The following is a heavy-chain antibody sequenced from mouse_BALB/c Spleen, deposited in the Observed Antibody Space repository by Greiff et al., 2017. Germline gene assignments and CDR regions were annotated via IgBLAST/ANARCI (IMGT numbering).Heavy chain of an antibody. CDR2: IYPGSGST. CDR1: GYTFTSYW. Sequence: LQQPGSELVRPGASVKLSCKASGYTFTSYWMHWVKQRPGQGLEWIGNIYPGSGSTNYDEKFKSMATLTVDTSSSTAYMQLSSLTSEDSAVYYCTRSLFYWGQGTTLTVSS. J-gene: IGHJ2*01. V-gene: IGHV1S22*01. CDR3: TRSLFY.